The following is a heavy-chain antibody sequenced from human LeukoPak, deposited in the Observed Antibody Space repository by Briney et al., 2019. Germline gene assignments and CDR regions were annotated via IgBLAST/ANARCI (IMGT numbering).Heavy chain of an antibody. J-gene: IGHJ4*02. Sequence: SETLSLTCAAYGGSFSGYYWSWIRQPPGKGLEWIGEINHSGSTNYNPSLKSRVTISVDTSKNQFSLKLSSVTAADTAVYYCARGLLYYYDSSGYSLHFDYWGQGTLVTVSS. V-gene: IGHV4-34*01. CDR2: INHSGST. CDR1: GGSFSGYY. CDR3: ARGLLYYYDSSGYSLHFDY. D-gene: IGHD3-22*01.